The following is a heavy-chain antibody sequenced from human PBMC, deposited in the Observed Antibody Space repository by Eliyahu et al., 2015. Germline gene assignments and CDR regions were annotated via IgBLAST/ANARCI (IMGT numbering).Heavy chain of an antibody. CDR1: GFTFGXXX. CDR3: AKSTGSCSSPSCFYGGQSGFDP. V-gene: IGHV3-23*04. Sequence: VQLVDSGGGLVQSGGSLRLTCASSGFTFGXXXXXLVRQAPGKGLEWVSSVHGSGDSTSYADSVKGRFTISRDNSKNTVFLQMNSLRGEDTAVYYCAKSTGSCSSPSCFYGGQSGFDPWGQGTLVTVSS. D-gene: IGHD2-2*01. J-gene: IGHJ5*02. CDR2: VHGSGDST.